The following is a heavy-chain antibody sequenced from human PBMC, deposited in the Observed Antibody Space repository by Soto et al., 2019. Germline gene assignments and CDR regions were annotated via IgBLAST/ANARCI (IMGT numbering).Heavy chain of an antibody. CDR1: GGPIDSGYYY. Sequence: SETLSLTCTVSGGPIDSGYYYWSWIRQPPGKRLEWIGYVYYSGTTNYNPFLKSRVTLSLDKSKNQFSLKMNSVTAADTAVYYCARGVIAPPSYFGPWGQETLVSVSS. CDR3: ARGVIAPPSYFGP. CDR2: VYYSGTT. D-gene: IGHD1-26*01. V-gene: IGHV4-61*01. J-gene: IGHJ5*02.